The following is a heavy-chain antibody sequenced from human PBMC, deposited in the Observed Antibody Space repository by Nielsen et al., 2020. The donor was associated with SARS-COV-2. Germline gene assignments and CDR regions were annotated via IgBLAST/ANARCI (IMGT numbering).Heavy chain of an antibody. CDR3: ARSIAAAAWFDP. CDR1: GGSFSKYY. D-gene: IGHD6-13*01. J-gene: IGHJ5*02. V-gene: IGHV4-59*01. Sequence: SETLSLTCAVYGGSFSKYYWSWIRQSPGKGLEWIGYIYYSGSTNYNPSLKSRVTISVDTSKNQFSLKLSSVTAADTAVYYCARSIAAAAWFDPWGQGTLVTVSS. CDR2: IYYSGST.